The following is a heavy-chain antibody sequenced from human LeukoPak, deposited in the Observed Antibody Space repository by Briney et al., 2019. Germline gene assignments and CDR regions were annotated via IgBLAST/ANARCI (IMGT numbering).Heavy chain of an antibody. D-gene: IGHD1-1*01. CDR3: ARGPRAWRKYWIN. CDR1: GYSISSGYY. J-gene: IGHJ4*02. V-gene: IGHV4-38-2*01. CDR2: IYQSGST. Sequence: SETLSLTCAVSGYSISSGYYWGWIRQPPGKGLEWIGSIYQSGSTYYNPSLKSRVTISVDTSKNQFSLKLSSVTAADTAVYYCARGPRAWRKYWINWGQGTLVTVSS.